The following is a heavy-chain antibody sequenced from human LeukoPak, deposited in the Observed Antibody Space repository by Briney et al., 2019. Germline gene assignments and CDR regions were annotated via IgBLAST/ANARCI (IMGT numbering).Heavy chain of an antibody. Sequence: GGSLRLSRAASGFTFSGSAMHWVRQASGKGLEWVGRIRSKANSYATAYAASVKGRFTISRDDSKNTAYLQMNSLKTEDTAVYYCTRPPWNTGYHYMDVWGKGTTVTVSS. D-gene: IGHD2-8*02. CDR2: IRSKANSYAT. J-gene: IGHJ6*03. CDR1: GFTFSGSA. V-gene: IGHV3-73*01. CDR3: TRPPWNTGYHYMDV.